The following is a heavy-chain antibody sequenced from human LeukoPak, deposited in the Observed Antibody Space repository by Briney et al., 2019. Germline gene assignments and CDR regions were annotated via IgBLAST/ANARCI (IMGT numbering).Heavy chain of an antibody. CDR2: ITYNSGTI. D-gene: IGHD5-18*01. Sequence: PGGSLRLSCAASGFTFRSYAMQWVRQAPGKGLEWVSYITYNSGTIFYADSVKGRFTISRDNAKDSLYLQSRSLRDQDTAVYYCARDSGYSYADDYWGQGTLVTVSS. CDR3: ARDSGYSYADDY. J-gene: IGHJ4*02. V-gene: IGHV3-48*02. CDR1: GFTFRSYA.